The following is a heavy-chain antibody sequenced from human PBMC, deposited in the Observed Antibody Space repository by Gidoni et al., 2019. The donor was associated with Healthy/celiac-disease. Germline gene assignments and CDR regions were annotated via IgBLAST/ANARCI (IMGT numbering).Heavy chain of an antibody. CDR2: ISSNDEK. Sequence: QVTLKESGPVLVKPTATLTLTCTVPGFSLSNARMGVSWIRQPPGKALEWLAHISSNDEKSYSTSLKSRLTISKDTSKSQVVLTMTNMDPVDTATYYCARLMYYYEDAFDIWGQGTMVTVSS. CDR1: GFSLSNARMG. V-gene: IGHV2-26*01. CDR3: ARLMYYYEDAFDI. D-gene: IGHD3-22*01. J-gene: IGHJ3*02.